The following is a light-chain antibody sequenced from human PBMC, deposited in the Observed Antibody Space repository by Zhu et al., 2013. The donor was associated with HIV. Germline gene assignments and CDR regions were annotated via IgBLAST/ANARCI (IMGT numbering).Light chain of an antibody. V-gene: IGKV3-11*01. CDR2: NTF. CDR3: QHYGTSPIS. Sequence: EVVLTQSPVTLSLSPGERATLSCRASQSIGNSLAWYQQRSGQPPKLLIYNTFKRVRGISDRFSGSGSGTDFTLTISRLEPEDFAVYFCQHYGTSPISFGQGTRLEIK. CDR1: QSIGNS. J-gene: IGKJ5*01.